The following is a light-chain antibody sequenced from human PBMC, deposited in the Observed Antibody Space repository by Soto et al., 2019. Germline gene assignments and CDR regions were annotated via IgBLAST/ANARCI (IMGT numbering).Light chain of an antibody. CDR1: QRISSY. CDR3: QQYDNLPPFT. CDR2: DAS. Sequence: IQMTQSPSSLSASVGDRVTITCRASQRISSYLNWYQQKPGKAPKLLIYDASNLETGVPSRFSGSGSGTDFTFTISSLQPEDIATYYCQQYDNLPPFTFGPGTKVDIK. J-gene: IGKJ3*01. V-gene: IGKV1-33*01.